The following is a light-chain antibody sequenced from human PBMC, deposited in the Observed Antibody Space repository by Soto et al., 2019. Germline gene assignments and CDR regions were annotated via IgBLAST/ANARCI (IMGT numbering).Light chain of an antibody. Sequence: DIQMTQFPSTLSASVGDRVTITCRASQSIRNWLAWYQQKPGKAPKLLIYDASTLERGVPSSFSGSGSGTEFTLSISSLQPDDFATYYCQQYDSSSGYTFGQGTKLEIK. J-gene: IGKJ2*01. CDR1: QSIRNW. V-gene: IGKV1-5*01. CDR3: QQYDSSSGYT. CDR2: DAS.